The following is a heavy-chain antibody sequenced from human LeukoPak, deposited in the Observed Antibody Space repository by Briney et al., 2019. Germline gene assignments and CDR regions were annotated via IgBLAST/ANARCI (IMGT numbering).Heavy chain of an antibody. D-gene: IGHD3-3*01. J-gene: IGHJ4*02. CDR1: GYTFTSYG. CDR2: ISAYNGNT. Sequence: ASVKVSCKASGYTFTSYGISWVRQAPGQGLEWMGWISAYNGNTNYAQKFQGRVTITADESTSTAYMELSSLRSEDTAVYYCARPLRFLEWLPLTNWGQGTLVTVSS. CDR3: ARPLRFLEWLPLTN. V-gene: IGHV1-18*01.